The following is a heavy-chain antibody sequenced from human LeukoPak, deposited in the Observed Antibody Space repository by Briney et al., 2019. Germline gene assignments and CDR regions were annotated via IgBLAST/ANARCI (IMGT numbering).Heavy chain of an antibody. Sequence: GGSLRLSCKVSGFTVSSNYMSWVRQAPGKGLEWVSIIHSVGDAFYADSVKGRFTISRDNSNNMVYLQMNSLTAEDTAVYYCARQGTGLDYWGQGTLVTVSS. CDR1: GFTVSSNY. CDR3: ARQGTGLDY. CDR2: IHSVGDA. V-gene: IGHV3-53*01. D-gene: IGHD1-1*01. J-gene: IGHJ4*02.